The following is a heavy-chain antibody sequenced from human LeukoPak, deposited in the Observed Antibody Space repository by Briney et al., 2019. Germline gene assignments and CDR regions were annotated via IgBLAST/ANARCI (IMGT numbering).Heavy chain of an antibody. J-gene: IGHJ4*02. CDR1: GFTFSSYA. V-gene: IGHV3-64D*06. CDR3: VKGGSGWYGGFYYFDY. Sequence: GGSLRLSCSASGFTFSSYAMHWVPQAPGKGLEYVSAISSNGGSTYYADSVKGRFTISRDNSKNTLYLQMSSLRAEDTAVYYCVKGGSGWYGGFYYFDYWGQGTLVTVSS. D-gene: IGHD6-19*01. CDR2: ISSNGGST.